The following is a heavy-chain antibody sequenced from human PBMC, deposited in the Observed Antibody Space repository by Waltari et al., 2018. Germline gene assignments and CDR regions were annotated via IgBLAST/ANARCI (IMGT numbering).Heavy chain of an antibody. CDR1: GFTFSTYW. CDR2: TNTDGSFT. CDR3: VRGSLNPGFDY. Sequence: EVQVVESGGGSVQPGVSMSLSFAVSGFTFSTYWMHWCRQTPGEGLVWLSRTNTDGSFTNYADSVEGRFTMSRDNAKDTVYLQMNSLRAEDTAIYYCVRGSLNPGFDYWGQGTLVTVSS. V-gene: IGHV3-74*01. J-gene: IGHJ4*02.